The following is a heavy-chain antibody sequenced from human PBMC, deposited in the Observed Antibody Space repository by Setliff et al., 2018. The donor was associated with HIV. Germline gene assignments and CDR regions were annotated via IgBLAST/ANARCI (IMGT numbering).Heavy chain of an antibody. D-gene: IGHD3-16*01. J-gene: IGHJ1*01. CDR2: IYYSGST. Sequence: SETLSLTCTVDSESFSNYYWSWIRQPPGKGLEWIGYIYYSGSTNYNPSLKSRVTMSLDTSKSQFSLKLSSVTAADTAVYYCARHDADGGGPFFQHWGQGTPVTSPQ. CDR3: ARHDADGGGPFFQH. CDR1: SESFSNYY. V-gene: IGHV4-59*08.